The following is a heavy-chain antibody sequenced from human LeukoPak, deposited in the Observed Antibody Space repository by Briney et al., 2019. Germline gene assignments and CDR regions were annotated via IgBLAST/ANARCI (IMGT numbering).Heavy chain of an antibody. CDR1: GYTFTSYG. CDR2: ISGYNGNT. CDR3: ARGGITMIVVLTDDAFDI. Sequence: ASVKVSCKASGYTFTSYGISWVRQAPGQGLEWMGGISGYNGNTKYAQKFQGRVTMTTDTSTSTAYMELRSLRSDDTAVYYCARGGITMIVVLTDDAFDIWGQGTMVTVSS. J-gene: IGHJ3*02. D-gene: IGHD3-22*01. V-gene: IGHV1-18*01.